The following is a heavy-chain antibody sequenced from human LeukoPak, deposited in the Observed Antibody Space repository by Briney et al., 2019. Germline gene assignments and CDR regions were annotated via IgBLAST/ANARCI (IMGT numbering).Heavy chain of an antibody. CDR3: ATDKRKPYDYYGMDV. J-gene: IGHJ6*02. D-gene: IGHD1-14*01. CDR2: FDPEDGET. V-gene: IGHV1-24*01. CDR1: GYTLTELS. Sequence: ASVKVSCKVSGYTLTELSMHWVRQAPGKGLEWMGGFDPEDGETIYAQKFQGRVTMTEDTSTDTAYVELSSLRSEDTAVYYCATDKRKPYDYYGMDVWGQGTTATVSS.